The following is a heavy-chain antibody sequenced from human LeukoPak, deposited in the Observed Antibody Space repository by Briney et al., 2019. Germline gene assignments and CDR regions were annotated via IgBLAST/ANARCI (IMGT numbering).Heavy chain of an antibody. Sequence: SETLSLTCAVYGGSFSGYYWSWIRQPPGKGLERIGEINHSGSTNYNPSLKSRVTISVDTSKNQFSLKLSSVTAADTAVYYCARGRAAGEFDYWGQGTLVTVSS. V-gene: IGHV4-34*01. D-gene: IGHD6-19*01. J-gene: IGHJ4*02. CDR1: GGSFSGYY. CDR2: INHSGST. CDR3: ARGRAAGEFDY.